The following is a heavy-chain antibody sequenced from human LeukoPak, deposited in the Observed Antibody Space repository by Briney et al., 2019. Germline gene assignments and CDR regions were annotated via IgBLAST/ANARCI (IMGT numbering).Heavy chain of an antibody. CDR1: GFTFSKYW. V-gene: IGHV3-7*01. J-gene: IGHJ4*02. Sequence: GGSLRLSCAASGFTFSKYWMSWVRQAPGKGPEWVANMKEDGGKINYVDSVKGRFTISRDNAKNSLYLQMNRLRAEDTAVYYCVRDRGYSTFDYWGQGTLATVSS. CDR3: VRDRGYSTFDY. CDR2: MKEDGGKI. D-gene: IGHD4-23*01.